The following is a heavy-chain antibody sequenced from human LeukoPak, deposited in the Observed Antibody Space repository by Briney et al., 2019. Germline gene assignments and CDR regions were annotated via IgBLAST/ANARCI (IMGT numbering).Heavy chain of an antibody. J-gene: IGHJ4*02. CDR1: GFTFSTYA. D-gene: IGHD1-1*01. CDR3: AKERTSEGYFDY. CDR2: LSGSGGSS. V-gene: IGHV3-23*01. Sequence: GGSLRLSCAASGFTFSTYAMSWVRQAPGKGLEWVSALSGSGGSSYYADSVRGWFTISRDNSKNTLYLQMNSLRAEDTAVYYCAKERTSEGYFDYWGQGTLVTVSS.